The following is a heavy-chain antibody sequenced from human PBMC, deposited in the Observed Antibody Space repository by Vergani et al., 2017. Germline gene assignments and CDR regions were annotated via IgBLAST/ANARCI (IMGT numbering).Heavy chain of an antibody. D-gene: IGHD1-7*01. V-gene: IGHV4-39*02. Sequence: QLQLQESGPGLVKPSETLSLTCTVSGGSISSSSYYWGWIRQPPGKGLEWIGSIYYSGSTYYNPSLKSRVTISVDTSKNQFSLKLSSVTAADTAVYYCARDLTGTKSFDIWGQGTMVTVSS. CDR1: GGSISSSSYY. J-gene: IGHJ3*02. CDR2: IYYSGST. CDR3: ARDLTGTKSFDI.